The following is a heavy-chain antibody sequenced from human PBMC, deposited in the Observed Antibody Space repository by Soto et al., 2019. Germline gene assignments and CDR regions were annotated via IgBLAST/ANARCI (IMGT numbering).Heavy chain of an antibody. Sequence: ASVKVSCKASGYTFTSYGISWVRQAPGQGLEWMGWISAYNGNTNYAQKLQGRVTMTTDTSTSTAYMELRSLRSDDTAVYYCARDSGSWYPYYYGMDVWGQGTTVTVSS. CDR1: GYTFTSYG. D-gene: IGHD6-13*01. CDR3: ARDSGSWYPYYYGMDV. CDR2: ISAYNGNT. J-gene: IGHJ6*02. V-gene: IGHV1-18*04.